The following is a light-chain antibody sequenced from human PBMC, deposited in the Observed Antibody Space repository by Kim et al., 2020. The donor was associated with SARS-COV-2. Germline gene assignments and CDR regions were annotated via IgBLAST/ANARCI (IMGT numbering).Light chain of an antibody. CDR3: QVWDSSSDPPV. J-gene: IGLJ3*02. V-gene: IGLV3-21*04. CDR2: YDS. CDR1: NIGSKS. Sequence: APGKTARIPCGGNNIGSKSVLWYQQNPGQAPVRVTYYDSDRPSGLPERFSGSNSGNTATLTISRVEAGDEADYSCQVWDSSSDPPVFGGGTQLTVL.